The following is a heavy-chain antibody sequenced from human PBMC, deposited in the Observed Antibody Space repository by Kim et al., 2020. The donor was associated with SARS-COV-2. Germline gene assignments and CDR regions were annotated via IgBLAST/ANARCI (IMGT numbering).Heavy chain of an antibody. Sequence: ASVKVSCKASGYTFTSYDINWVRQATGQGLEWMGWMNPNSGNTGYAQKFQGRVTMTRNTSISTAYMELSSLRSEDTAVYYCARGLKHIVVVTAIRYAFDIWGQGTMVTVSS. CDR2: MNPNSGNT. CDR3: ARGLKHIVVVTAIRYAFDI. CDR1: GYTFTSYD. J-gene: IGHJ3*02. D-gene: IGHD2-21*02. V-gene: IGHV1-8*01.